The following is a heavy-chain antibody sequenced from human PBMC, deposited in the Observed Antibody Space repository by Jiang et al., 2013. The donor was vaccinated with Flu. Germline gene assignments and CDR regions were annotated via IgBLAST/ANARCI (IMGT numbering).Heavy chain of an antibody. Sequence: VQLLESGGGVVQPGRSLKLSCAASDFTFSGSATHWVRQASGKGLEWVGRIRSKAYNYATSYGASAKGRFTISRDDSKNTAYLQMNSLKTEDTAVYYCFILFGVVRGLPDTTFRRPRMDVWGQGTTVTVSS. V-gene: IGHV3-73*01. CDR2: IRSKAYNYAT. D-gene: IGHD3-3*01. CDR1: DFTFSGSA. CDR3: FILFGVVRGLPDTTFRRPRMDV. J-gene: IGHJ6*02.